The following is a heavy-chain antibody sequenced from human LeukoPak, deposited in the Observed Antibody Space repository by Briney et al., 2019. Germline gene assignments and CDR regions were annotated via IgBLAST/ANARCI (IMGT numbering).Heavy chain of an antibody. CDR2: VKEDGSET. D-gene: IGHD5-24*01. Sequence: GSLRLSCAASGFTFKKYWVNWVRQVPGKGLECLANVKEDGSETYYADSVKGRFTISRDNPKNLLFLQINSLRVEDTAVYYCARETPRRGETRDGYRWGQGTLVTVSS. J-gene: IGHJ4*02. CDR1: GFTFKKYW. CDR3: ARETPRRGETRDGYR. V-gene: IGHV3-7*01.